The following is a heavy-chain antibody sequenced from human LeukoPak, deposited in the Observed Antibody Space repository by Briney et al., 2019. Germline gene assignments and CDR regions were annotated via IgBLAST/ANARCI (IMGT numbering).Heavy chain of an antibody. CDR1: GFTFSSYA. V-gene: IGHV3-23*01. Sequence: PGGSLRLSCAASGFTFSSYAMSRVRQAPGKGLEWVSAISGSGGSTYYADSVKGRFTISRDNSKNTLYLQMNSLRAEDTAVYYCAKDRSYCGGDCYSAGGPIDYWGQGTLVTVSS. CDR3: AKDRSYCGGDCYSAGGPIDY. J-gene: IGHJ4*02. D-gene: IGHD2-21*02. CDR2: ISGSGGST.